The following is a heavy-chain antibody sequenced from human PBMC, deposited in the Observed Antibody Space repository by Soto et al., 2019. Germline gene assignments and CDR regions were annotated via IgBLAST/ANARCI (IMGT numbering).Heavy chain of an antibody. CDR1: GFTFIGFD. CDR3: AKSQEIGTHFFDS. CDR2: IGTAGDT. J-gene: IGHJ4*02. Sequence: PWGSLRLSCEASGFTFIGFDIHFFRQPTLKCLEWVSSIGTAGDTYYAVSVKGRFTISRDNAKNSLSLQMNSLRAGDMAVYFCAKSQEIGTHFFDSWGQGTQVTVSS. V-gene: IGHV3-13*01. D-gene: IGHD6-13*01.